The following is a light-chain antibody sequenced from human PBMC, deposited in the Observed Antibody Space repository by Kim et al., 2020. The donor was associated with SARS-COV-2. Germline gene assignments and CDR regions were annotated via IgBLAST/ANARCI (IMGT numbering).Light chain of an antibody. CDR2: QDS. Sequence: SYELTQPPSVSVSPGQTASITCSGDKLGDKYACWYQQKPGQSPVLVIYQDSKRPSGIPERFYGSNSGNTTTLTISGTQPMDEADYYCQAWDSSTAWVFGGGTKLTVL. CDR3: QAWDSSTAWV. CDR1: KLGDKY. V-gene: IGLV3-1*01. J-gene: IGLJ3*02.